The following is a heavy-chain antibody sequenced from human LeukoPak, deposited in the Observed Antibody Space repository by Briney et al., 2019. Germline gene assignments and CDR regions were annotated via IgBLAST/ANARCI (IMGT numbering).Heavy chain of an antibody. J-gene: IGHJ5*02. CDR1: GDSVSSNSVT. D-gene: IGHD2-2*01. CDR2: TYYRSTWYN. CDR3: ARRLTQYDCFDP. Sequence: SQTLSLTCAISGDSVSSNSVTWNWIRQSPSRGLEWLGRTYYRSTWYNDYAVSVRGRITVNPDTSKNQFSLHLNSVTPEDTAVYYCARRLTQYDCFDPWGRGILVTVSS. V-gene: IGHV6-1*01.